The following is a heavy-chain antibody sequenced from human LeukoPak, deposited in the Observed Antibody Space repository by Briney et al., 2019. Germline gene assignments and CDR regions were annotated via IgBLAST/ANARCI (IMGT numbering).Heavy chain of an antibody. Sequence: SETLSLTCTVSGGSISSYYWSWIRQPPGKGLEWIGYIYYSGSTNYNPSLKSRVTISVGTSKNQFSLKLSSVTAADTAVFYCARLTGSINRPHYFDYWGQGTLVTVSS. D-gene: IGHD3-10*01. CDR2: IYYSGST. CDR1: GGSISSYY. J-gene: IGHJ4*02. CDR3: ARLTGSINRPHYFDY. V-gene: IGHV4-59*08.